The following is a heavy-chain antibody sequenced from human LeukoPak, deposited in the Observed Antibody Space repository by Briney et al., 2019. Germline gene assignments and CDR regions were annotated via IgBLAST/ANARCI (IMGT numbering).Heavy chain of an antibody. CDR3: AREAVAGTALDY. J-gene: IGHJ4*02. V-gene: IGHV3-21*01. Sequence: GGSLRLSCAASGFTFSSYGMHWVRQAPGKGLEWVSSISSSSSYIYYADSVKGRFTISRDNAKNSLYLQMNSLRAEDTAVYYCAREAVAGTALDYWGQGTLVTVSS. CDR2: ISSSSSYI. CDR1: GFTFSSYG. D-gene: IGHD6-19*01.